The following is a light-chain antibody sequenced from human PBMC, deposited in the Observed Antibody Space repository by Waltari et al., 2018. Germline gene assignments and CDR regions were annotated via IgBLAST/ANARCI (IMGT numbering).Light chain of an antibody. J-gene: IGKJ1*01. CDR3: QQYENFPWT. Sequence: DIQMTQSPSSLSASVGDRVTITCQASQYITNYLNWYQQRPGKAPQLLIYDASNLETGVPARFSGSGSGTDFTFTISSLQPEDVATYYCQQYENFPWTFGQGTKVEVK. CDR1: QYITNY. CDR2: DAS. V-gene: IGKV1-33*01.